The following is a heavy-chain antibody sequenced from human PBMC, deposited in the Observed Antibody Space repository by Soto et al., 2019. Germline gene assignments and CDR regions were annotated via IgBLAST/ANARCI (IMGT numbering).Heavy chain of an antibody. Sequence: QVQLQESGPGLVKPSQTLSLTCTVSGGSISSGGYYWSWIRQHPGKGLEWVGYIYYSGSTNDNPXXEGXXXSSPRLNRAGXXSXNXXSLRLSPVTGAGTAVYTWARESDRSCWYTSAGVDGWGQGTPVTVSS. V-gene: IGHV4-31*03. CDR3: ARESDRSCWYTSAGVDG. D-gene: IGHD6-13*01. CDR2: IYYSGST. J-gene: IGHJ5*02. CDR1: GGSISSGGYY.